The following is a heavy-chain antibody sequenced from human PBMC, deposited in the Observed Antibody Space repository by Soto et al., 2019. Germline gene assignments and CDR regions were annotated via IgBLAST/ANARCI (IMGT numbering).Heavy chain of an antibody. CDR1: GFTFSSYW. J-gene: IGHJ5*02. CDR2: INSDGSST. CDR3: ARGVVDYCSGGSCYGHWFDP. Sequence: EVQLVESGGGLVQPGGSLRLSCAASGFTFSSYWMHWVRQAPGKGLVWVSRINSDGSSTSYADSVKGRFTISRDNAKNTLYLQMNSLRDEDTDVYYCARGVVDYCSGGSCYGHWFDPWGKGTLVTVSS. V-gene: IGHV3-74*01. D-gene: IGHD2-15*01.